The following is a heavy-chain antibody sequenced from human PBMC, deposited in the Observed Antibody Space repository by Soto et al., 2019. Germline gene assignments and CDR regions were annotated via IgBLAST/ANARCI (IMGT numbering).Heavy chain of an antibody. CDR2: IYYSGST. J-gene: IGHJ4*02. V-gene: IGHV4-39*01. CDR3: ARHFGVVTPAYSFDY. CDR1: GGSISSSSYY. D-gene: IGHD3-3*01. Sequence: SETLSLTCTVSGGSISSSSYYWGWIRQPPGKGLEWIGSIYYSGSTYYNPSLKSRVTISVDTSKNQFSLKLSSVTAADTAVYYCARHFGVVTPAYSFDYRGQGTLVTGSS.